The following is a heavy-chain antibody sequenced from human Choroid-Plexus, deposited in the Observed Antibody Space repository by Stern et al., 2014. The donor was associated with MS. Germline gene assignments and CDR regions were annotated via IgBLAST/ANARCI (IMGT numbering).Heavy chain of an antibody. V-gene: IGHV1-46*01. D-gene: IGHD1-14*01. J-gene: IGHJ5*02. Sequence: QVQLVESGADVKKPGASVTVSCKTSGYTFTSHYIHWVRQAPGQGLEWMGVMNLSGGGPSFAPQFQGRVSMSSDTSTTTVYMELRGLRSQDTAVYYCARGFVTTENWFDHWGQGTLVTVSS. CDR3: ARGFVTTENWFDH. CDR2: MNLSGGGP. CDR1: GYTFTSHY.